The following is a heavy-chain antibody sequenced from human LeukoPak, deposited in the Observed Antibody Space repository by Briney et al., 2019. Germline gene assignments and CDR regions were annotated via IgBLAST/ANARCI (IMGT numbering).Heavy chain of an antibody. CDR3: ASVDSDSSGYYYVAY. V-gene: IGHV4-39*01. Sequence: PSETLSLTCTVSGGSISSSSYYWGWIRQPPGKGLEWIGSIYYSGSTYYNLSFKSRVTISVDTSKNQFSLKLSSVTAADTAVYYCASVDSDSSGYYYVAYWGQGTLVTVSS. CDR1: GGSISSSSYY. CDR2: IYYSGST. D-gene: IGHD3-22*01. J-gene: IGHJ4*02.